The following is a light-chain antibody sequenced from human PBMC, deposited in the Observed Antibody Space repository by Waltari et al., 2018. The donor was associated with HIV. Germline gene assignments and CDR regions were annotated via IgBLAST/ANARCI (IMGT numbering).Light chain of an antibody. J-gene: IGKJ4*01. CDR3: QQYGSSPGT. CDR2: GAS. CDR1: QSVSNTY. V-gene: IGKV3-20*01. Sequence: EIVLTQSPGTLSLSPGERATLSCRASQSVSNTYLAWYQQKPGQAPRLLIYGASSRATGIPDRFSGRGSGTDFTLTISRLESEDFAVYYCQQYGSSPGTFGGGTKVEIK.